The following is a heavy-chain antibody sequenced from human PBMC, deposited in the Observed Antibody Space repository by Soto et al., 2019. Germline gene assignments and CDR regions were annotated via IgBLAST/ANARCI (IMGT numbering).Heavy chain of an antibody. J-gene: IGHJ3*02. Sequence: QVQLVESGGGVVQPGRSLRLSCAASGFTFSSYAMHWVRQAPGKGLEWVAVISYDGSNKYYADSVKGRFTISRDNSKNTLYLKMTSLRAEDTAVYYCARGIEWVRGVRTQTGDAFDIWGQGTMVTVSS. CDR1: GFTFSSYA. CDR2: ISYDGSNK. D-gene: IGHD3-10*01. V-gene: IGHV3-30-3*01. CDR3: ARGIEWVRGVRTQTGDAFDI.